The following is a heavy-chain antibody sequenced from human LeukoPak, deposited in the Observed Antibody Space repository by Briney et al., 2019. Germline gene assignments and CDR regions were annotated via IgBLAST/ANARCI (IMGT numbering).Heavy chain of an antibody. D-gene: IGHD6-19*01. CDR2: ISSSSSYT. J-gene: IGHJ4*02. CDR3: GRSRRAGPAAHFDV. V-gene: IGHV3-11*03. CDR1: GFTFSNYY. Sequence: PGGSLRLSCAASGFTFSNYYMSWIRQAPGKGLEWVSYISSSSSYTNYTDSVKGRFTISRDNARNTLYLQMNSLRAEDTAVYYCGRSRRAGPAAHFDVWGQRTLVTVSS.